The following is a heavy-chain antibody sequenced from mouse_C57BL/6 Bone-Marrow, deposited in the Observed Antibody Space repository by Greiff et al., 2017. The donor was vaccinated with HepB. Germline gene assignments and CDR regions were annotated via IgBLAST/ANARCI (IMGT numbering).Heavy chain of an antibody. CDR2: IWGVGST. D-gene: IGHD2-12*01. J-gene: IGHJ4*01. V-gene: IGHV2-6*01. CDR1: GFSLTSYG. Sequence: VQLQQSGPGLVAPSQSLSITCTVSGFSLTSYGVDWVRQSPGKGLEWLGVIWGVGSTNYNSALKSRLSISKDNSKCQVFLKMTSLQTDDTAMYYCATHGGRRGENAMDYWGQGTSVTVSS. CDR3: ATHGGRRGENAMDY.